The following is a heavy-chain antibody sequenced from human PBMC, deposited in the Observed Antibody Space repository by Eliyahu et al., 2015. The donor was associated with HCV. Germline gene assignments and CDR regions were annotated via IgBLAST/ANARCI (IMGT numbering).Heavy chain of an antibody. CDR1: GFSIDDHN. CDR3: AKDHERREYGPGTHVDV. CDR2: ISWDGDXT. J-gene: IGHJ6*02. D-gene: IGHD3-10*01. Sequence: VQLVESGGTVVQPGGSLXLSCXVSGFSIDDHNMYWVRQSPGRGLEWVSVISWDGDXTYEADSVRGRFTVSRDKNKNSLYLQMDSLTSEDTALYYCAKDHERREYGPGTHVDVWGQGTTVTVSS. V-gene: IGHV3-43*01.